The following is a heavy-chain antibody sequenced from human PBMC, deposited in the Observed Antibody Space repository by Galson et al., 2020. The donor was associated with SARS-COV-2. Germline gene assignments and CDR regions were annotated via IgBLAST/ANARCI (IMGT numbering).Heavy chain of an antibody. Sequence: GGSLRLSCAASGFTFDDYAMHWVRQAPGKGLEWVSGISWNSGSIGYADSVKGRFTISRDNAKNSLYLQMNSLRAEDMALYYCAKDRLPSLAAAGLFDYWGQGTLVTVSS. V-gene: IGHV3-9*03. CDR1: GFTFDDYA. CDR3: AKDRLPSLAAAGLFDY. D-gene: IGHD6-13*01. CDR2: ISWNSGSI. J-gene: IGHJ4*02.